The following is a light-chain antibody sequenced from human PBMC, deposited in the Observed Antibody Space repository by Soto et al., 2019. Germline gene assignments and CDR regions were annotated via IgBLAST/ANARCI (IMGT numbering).Light chain of an antibody. CDR1: QSISTW. V-gene: IGKV1-5*03. Sequence: DIQMTQSPSTLSASVGDRVTITCRASQSISTWLAWYQQKPGKAPKVLIYKASSLERGVPSRFSGSGSGTEFTLTISSLQPDDFATYYCQQYNIYSRTFGQGTKVEIK. J-gene: IGKJ1*01. CDR2: KAS. CDR3: QQYNIYSRT.